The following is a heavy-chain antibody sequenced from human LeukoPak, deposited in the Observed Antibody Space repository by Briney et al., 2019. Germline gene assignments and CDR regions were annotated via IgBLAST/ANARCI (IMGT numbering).Heavy chain of an antibody. J-gene: IGHJ4*02. CDR1: GFTVSSNY. CDR2: IYSGGST. D-gene: IGHD5-12*01. CDR3: SGAGVATTREYYFDY. V-gene: IGHV3-66*02. Sequence: PGGSQRLSCAASGFTVSSNYMSWVRQAPGKGLEWVSVIYSGGSTYYADSVKGRFTISRDNSKNTLYLQMNSLRAEDTAVYYCSGAGVATTREYYFDYWGQGTLVTVSS.